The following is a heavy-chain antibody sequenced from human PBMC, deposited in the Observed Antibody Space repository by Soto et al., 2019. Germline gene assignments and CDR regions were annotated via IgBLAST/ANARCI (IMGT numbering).Heavy chain of an antibody. D-gene: IGHD4-4*01. CDR3: ARPSDDYSNQYYVHY. CDR1: GYSFTSYW. CDR2: IYPGDSDT. J-gene: IGHJ4*02. V-gene: IGHV5-51*01. Sequence: PGESLKISCKGSGYSFTSYWIGWVRQMPGKGLEWMGIIYPGDSDTRYSPSFQGQVTISADKSISTAYLQWSSLKASDTAMYYCARPSDDYSNQYYVHYWGQGPLVTVSS.